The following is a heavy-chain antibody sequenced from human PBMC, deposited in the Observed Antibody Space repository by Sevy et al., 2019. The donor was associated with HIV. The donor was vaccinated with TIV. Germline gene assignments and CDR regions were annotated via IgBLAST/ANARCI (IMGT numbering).Heavy chain of an antibody. CDR3: ARAPPVRSGDDSLNWFDP. D-gene: IGHD5-12*01. CDR2: VYHTGST. J-gene: IGHJ5*02. Sequence: SETLSLTCTVSGGSISVYYWSWIRLPPGKELEYIGYVYHTGSTNYNPSLKSRVTISVDTSNNQFSLKLTSVTAADTAVYYCARAPPVRSGDDSLNWFDPWGQGTLVTVSS. CDR1: GGSISVYY. V-gene: IGHV4-59*01.